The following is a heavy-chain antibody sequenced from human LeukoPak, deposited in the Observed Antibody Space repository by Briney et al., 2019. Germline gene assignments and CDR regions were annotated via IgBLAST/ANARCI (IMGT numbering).Heavy chain of an antibody. CDR2: IKQDGSEK. Sequence: PGGSLRLSCAASGFTFNKSWMSWVRQAPGKGLEWVANIKQDGSEKYYVDSVKGRFTISRDNAKNSLYLQMNSLRAEDAAVYYCAREGGYSYGYGAYFDYWGQGTLVTVSS. V-gene: IGHV3-7*01. J-gene: IGHJ4*02. D-gene: IGHD5-18*01. CDR3: AREGGYSYGYGAYFDY. CDR1: GFTFNKSW.